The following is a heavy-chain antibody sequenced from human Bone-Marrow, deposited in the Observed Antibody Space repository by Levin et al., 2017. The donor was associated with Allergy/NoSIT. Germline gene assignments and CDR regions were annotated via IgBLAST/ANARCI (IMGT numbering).Heavy chain of an antibody. Sequence: PGGSLRLSCKASGYTFISYDINWVRQATGQGLEWVGWMNPTSGATGYSQKFQGRVTMTRDTSISTAYMELSGLNSEDTAVYYCARNLPLTGDFDFWGQGTLVTVSS. J-gene: IGHJ4*02. CDR1: GYTFISYD. CDR3: ARNLPLTGDFDF. V-gene: IGHV1-8*01. D-gene: IGHD3-9*01. CDR2: MNPTSGAT.